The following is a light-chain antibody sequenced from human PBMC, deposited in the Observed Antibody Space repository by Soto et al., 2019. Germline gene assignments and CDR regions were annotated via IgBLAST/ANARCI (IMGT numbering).Light chain of an antibody. V-gene: IGKV1-39*01. Sequence: DTQMTQSPSSLSASVGDRVTITCRASQSVGSLLNWFQQKPGKAPKLLIYAASTLQSGAPSRFSGSGAGTDFTLLISSLQPEDFATYYCQQSYSLPYTFGQGTKLEI. CDR1: QSVGSL. CDR3: QQSYSLPYT. J-gene: IGKJ2*01. CDR2: AAS.